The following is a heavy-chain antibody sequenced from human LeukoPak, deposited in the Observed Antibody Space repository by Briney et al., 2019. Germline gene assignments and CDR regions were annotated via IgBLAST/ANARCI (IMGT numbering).Heavy chain of an antibody. CDR2: IKQDGSEK. V-gene: IGHV3-7*01. Sequence: GGSLRLSCAASGFTFSSYWMSWVRQAPGKGLEWVANIKQDGSEKYYVDSVKGRFTISRDNAKNSLYLQMNSLRAEDTAVYYCARFPTYYYDSRDTGLDAFDIWGQGTMVTVSS. D-gene: IGHD3-22*01. J-gene: IGHJ3*02. CDR3: ARFPTYYYDSRDTGLDAFDI. CDR1: GFTFSSYW.